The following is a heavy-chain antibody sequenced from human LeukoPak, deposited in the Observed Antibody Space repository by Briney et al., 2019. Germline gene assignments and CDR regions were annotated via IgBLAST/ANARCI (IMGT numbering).Heavy chain of an antibody. CDR3: ASWKGGSFGY. Sequence: SETLSLTCAVSGGSISSYYWSWIRQPPGKGLEWIGYIYYSGSTNYNPSLKSRVTISVDTSKNQFSLKLSSVTAADTAVYYCASWKGGSFGYWGQGTLVTVSS. D-gene: IGHD1-1*01. CDR2: IYYSGST. J-gene: IGHJ4*02. V-gene: IGHV4-59*01. CDR1: GGSISSYY.